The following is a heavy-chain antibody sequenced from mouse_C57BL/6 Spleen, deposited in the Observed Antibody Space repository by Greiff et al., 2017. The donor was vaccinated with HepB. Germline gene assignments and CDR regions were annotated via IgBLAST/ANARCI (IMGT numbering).Heavy chain of an antibody. Sequence: QVQLKESGPELVKPGASVKISCKASGYAFSSSWMNWVKQRPGKGLEWIGRIYPGDGDTNYNGKFKGKATLTADKSSSTAYMQLSSLTSEDSAVYFCARSEYYYGSSYRLDYWGQGTTLTVSS. V-gene: IGHV1-82*01. CDR2: IYPGDGDT. D-gene: IGHD1-1*01. CDR1: GYAFSSSW. J-gene: IGHJ2*01. CDR3: ARSEYYYGSSYRLDY.